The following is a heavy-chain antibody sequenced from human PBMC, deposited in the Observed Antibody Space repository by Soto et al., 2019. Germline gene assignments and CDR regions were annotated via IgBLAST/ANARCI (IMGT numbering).Heavy chain of an antibody. CDR3: AKSIWFDP. CDR2: IDSDGSST. CDR1: GFTFSDYW. J-gene: IGHJ5*02. V-gene: IGHV3-74*01. Sequence: GESLKISCASSGFTFSDYWMNWVRQAPGKGLMWVSRIDSDGSSTSYADSVKGRFTISRDNAKNTLYLQMNSLRAEDTAVYYCAKSIWFDPWGQGYLVTFDS.